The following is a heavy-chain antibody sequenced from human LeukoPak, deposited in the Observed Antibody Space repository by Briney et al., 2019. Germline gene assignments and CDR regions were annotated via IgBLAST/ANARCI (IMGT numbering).Heavy chain of an antibody. D-gene: IGHD5-12*01. V-gene: IGHV4-39*01. CDR3: ARSRWRGVVATNYFDY. CDR1: GGSISSSSYY. Sequence: SETLSPTCTVSGGSISSSSYYWGWIRQSPGKGLEWIGSIYYSGSTYYNPSLKSRVTISVDTSKNQFSLKLSSVTAADTAVYYCARSRWRGVVATNYFDYWGQGTLVTVSS. J-gene: IGHJ4*02. CDR2: IYYSGST.